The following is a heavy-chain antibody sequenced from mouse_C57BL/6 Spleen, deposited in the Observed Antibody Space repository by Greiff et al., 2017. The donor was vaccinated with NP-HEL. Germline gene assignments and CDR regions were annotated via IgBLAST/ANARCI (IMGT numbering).Heavy chain of an antibody. CDR3: ARRGLRPDAMDY. J-gene: IGHJ4*01. D-gene: IGHD2-2*01. Sequence: VQLKQSGPVLVKPGASVKMSCKASGYTFTDYYMNWVKQSHGKSLEWIGVINPYNGGTSYNQKFKGKATLTVDKSSSTAYMELNSLTSEDSAVYYCARRGLRPDAMDYWGQGTSVTVSS. V-gene: IGHV1-19*01. CDR2: INPYNGGT. CDR1: GYTFTDYY.